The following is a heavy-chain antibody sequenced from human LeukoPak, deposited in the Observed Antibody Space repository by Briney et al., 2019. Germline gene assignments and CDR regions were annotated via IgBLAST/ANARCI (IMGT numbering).Heavy chain of an antibody. D-gene: IGHD6-13*01. J-gene: IGHJ4*02. V-gene: IGHV4-4*07. CDR2: IYTSGSI. Sequence: SETLSLTCTVSGGSISSYYWSWIRQPAGKGLEWIGRIYTSGSINYNPSLKSRVTMSIDTSKNQFSLKLSSVTAADTAVYYCAREPSSWYYFDYWGQGTLVTVSS. CDR3: AREPSSWYYFDY. CDR1: GGSISSYY.